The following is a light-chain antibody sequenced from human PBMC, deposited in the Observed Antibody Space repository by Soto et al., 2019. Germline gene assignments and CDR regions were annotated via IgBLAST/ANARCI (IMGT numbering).Light chain of an antibody. CDR2: DVS. CDR3: SSYTGSSTYVV. Sequence: QSVLTQPASVSGSPGQSITISCTGTSSDVGGYNYVSWYQQHPRKAPKLMIYDVSNRPSGVSNRFSGSKSANTASLTISGLQAEDEADYYCSSYTGSSTYVVFGGGTKLTVL. CDR1: SSDVGGYNY. V-gene: IGLV2-14*01. J-gene: IGLJ2*01.